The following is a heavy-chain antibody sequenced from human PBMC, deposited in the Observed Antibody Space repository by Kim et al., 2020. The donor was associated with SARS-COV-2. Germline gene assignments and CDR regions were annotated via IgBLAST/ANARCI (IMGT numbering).Heavy chain of an antibody. D-gene: IGHD4-17*01. CDR3: ARDGTTVTSPFDY. J-gene: IGHJ4*02. V-gene: IGHV3-11*05. CDR1: GFTFSDYY. CDR2: ISSSSSYI. Sequence: GSLRLSCAASGFTFSDYYMSWIRQAPGKGLEWVSYISSSSSYINYVDSVKGRFTISRDNAKNSLYLQMDSLRAEDSAVYFCARDGTTVTSPFDYWGQGTLVTVSS.